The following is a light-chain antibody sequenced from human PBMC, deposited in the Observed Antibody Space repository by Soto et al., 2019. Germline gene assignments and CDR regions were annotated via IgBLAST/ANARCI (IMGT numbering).Light chain of an antibody. J-gene: IGLJ1*01. V-gene: IGLV2-14*01. CDR3: SSYTSTSSYV. CDR2: EVS. Sequence: QSALTQPASVSGSPGQSITISRTGTSSDIGAYNYVSWYQQHPGKAPKLMIYEVSNRPSGISNRFSGSKSGNTASLTISGLQADDEADYYCSSYTSTSSYVFGTGTKVTVL. CDR1: SSDIGAYNY.